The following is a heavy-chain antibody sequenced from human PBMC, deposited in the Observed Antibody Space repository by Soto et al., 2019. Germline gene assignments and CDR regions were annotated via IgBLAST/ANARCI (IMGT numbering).Heavy chain of an antibody. J-gene: IGHJ4*02. V-gene: IGHV1-18*01. D-gene: IGHD3-22*01. Sequence: ASVKVSCKASGYTFTSYGISWVRQETGQGLEWMGWISAYNGNTNYAQKLQGRVTMTTDTSTSTAYMELRSLRSDDTAVYYCARFIGGYYYDSSGSLAYWGQGTLVTVSS. CDR2: ISAYNGNT. CDR1: GYTFTSYG. CDR3: ARFIGGYYYDSSGSLAY.